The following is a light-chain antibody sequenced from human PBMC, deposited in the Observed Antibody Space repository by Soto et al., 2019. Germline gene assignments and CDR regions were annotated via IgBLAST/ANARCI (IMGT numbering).Light chain of an antibody. Sequence: NFMLTQPHSVSESPGKTVTISCTRSSGSIASNYVQWYQQRPGSSPTTVIYEDNQRLSGVPDRFSGSIDSSSNSASLTISGLKTEDEADYYCHSYDSSNHAVFGGGTQLTVL. J-gene: IGLJ7*01. CDR2: EDN. CDR1: SGSIASNY. CDR3: HSYDSSNHAV. V-gene: IGLV6-57*01.